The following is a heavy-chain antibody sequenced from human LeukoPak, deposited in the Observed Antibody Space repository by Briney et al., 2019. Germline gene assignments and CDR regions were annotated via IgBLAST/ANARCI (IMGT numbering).Heavy chain of an antibody. CDR1: GYTFTGYY. J-gene: IGHJ4*02. V-gene: IGHV1-2*02. Sequence: GASVKVSCKASGYTFTGYYMHWVRQAPGQGLEWMGWINPNSGGTNYAQKFQGRVTMTRDTSISTAYMELSRLRSDDTAVYYCARDIAVAGTASLRYWGQGTLVTVSS. CDR3: ARDIAVAGTASLRY. D-gene: IGHD6-19*01. CDR2: INPNSGGT.